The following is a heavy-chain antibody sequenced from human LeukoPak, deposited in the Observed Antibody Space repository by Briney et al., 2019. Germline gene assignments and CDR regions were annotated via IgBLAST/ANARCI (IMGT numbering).Heavy chain of an antibody. CDR2: TSYSRTT. J-gene: IGHJ3*02. Sequence: PSETLSLTCAASGGSITGHNWNWIRQTPGMRLEWIGYTSYSRTTIYNSYFKGRATMSIDTSKNQLYLNLTSVDATDTAVYYCAKLGHSDGWYLGAFDIWGQGTTVIVSS. CDR3: AKLGHSDGWYLGAFDI. V-gene: IGHV4-59*08. D-gene: IGHD6-19*01. CDR1: GGSITGHN.